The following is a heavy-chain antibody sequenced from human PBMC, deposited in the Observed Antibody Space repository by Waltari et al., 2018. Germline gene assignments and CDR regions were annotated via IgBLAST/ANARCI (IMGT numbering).Heavy chain of an antibody. V-gene: IGHV1-69*10. CDR3: ARAFQGYNAFDY. D-gene: IGHD1-1*01. CDR1: GGTFSSYA. CDR2: SIPILGIA. J-gene: IGHJ4*02. Sequence: QVQLVQSGAEVKKPGSSVKVSCKASGGTFSSYAISWVRQAPGQGLEWMGGSIPILGIANYAQKSQGRVTMTADKAPSTAYMELSSLRAEDTAVYYCARAFQGYNAFDYWGQGTLVTVSS.